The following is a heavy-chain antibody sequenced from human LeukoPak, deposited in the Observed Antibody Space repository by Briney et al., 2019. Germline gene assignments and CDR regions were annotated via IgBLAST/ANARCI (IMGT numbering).Heavy chain of an antibody. V-gene: IGHV4-59*01. D-gene: IGHD3-22*01. J-gene: IGHJ4*02. CDR1: GGSISSYY. CDR2: IYYSGST. Sequence: SETLSLTCTVSGGSISSYYWNWIRQPPGKGLEWIGYIYYSGSTNYNPSLKSRVTISVDTSKNQFSLNLSSVTAADTAVYYCARSYFSDSSGYYYLVYWGQGTLVTVSS. CDR3: ARSYFSDSSGYYYLVY.